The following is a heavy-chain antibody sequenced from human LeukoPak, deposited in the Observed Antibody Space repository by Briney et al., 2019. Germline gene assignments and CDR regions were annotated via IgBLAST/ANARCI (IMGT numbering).Heavy chain of an antibody. CDR2: ISSSSSYI. V-gene: IGHV3-21*04. Sequence: GGSLRLSCAASGFTFNSYSMNWVRQAPGKGLEWVSSISSSSSYIYYADSVKGRFTISRDNSKNTLYLQMNSLRAEDTAVYYCARERPMVRGLIGGPFDYWGQGTLVTVSS. CDR3: ARERPMVRGLIGGPFDY. D-gene: IGHD3-10*01. CDR1: GFTFNSYS. J-gene: IGHJ4*02.